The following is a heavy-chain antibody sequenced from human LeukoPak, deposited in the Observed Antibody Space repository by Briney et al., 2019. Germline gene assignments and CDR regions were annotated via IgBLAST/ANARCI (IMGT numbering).Heavy chain of an antibody. CDR1: GGSFSGYY. Sequence: SSETLSLTCAVYGGSFSGYYWSWIRRPPGKGLEWIGETNHSGSTNYNPSLKSRVTISVDTSKNQFSLKLSSVTAADTAVYYCASHYGEMDYWGQGTLVTVSS. CDR2: TNHSGST. CDR3: ASHYGEMDY. D-gene: IGHD4/OR15-4a*01. V-gene: IGHV4-34*01. J-gene: IGHJ4*02.